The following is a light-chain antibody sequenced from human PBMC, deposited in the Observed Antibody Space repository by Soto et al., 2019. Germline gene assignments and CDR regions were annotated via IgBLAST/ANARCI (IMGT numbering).Light chain of an antibody. J-gene: IGKJ2*03. CDR2: KVS. CDR1: QAVTGW. CDR3: LQYHTLYS. V-gene: IGKV1-5*03. Sequence: DIQMAQSPSTLSASVGDRVTVTCRASQAVTGWLAWYQMKPGEAPKLLISKVSNLESGVPSRFSGTGAGTEFTLSISRLQPDDFATYYCLQYHTLYSFGQGTKLEVK.